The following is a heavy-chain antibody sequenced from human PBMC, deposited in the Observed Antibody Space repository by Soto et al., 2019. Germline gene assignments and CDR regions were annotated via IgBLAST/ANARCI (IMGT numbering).Heavy chain of an antibody. D-gene: IGHD3-10*01. CDR1: GGSISSGSYY. CDR2: IYYSGST. Sequence: PSETLSLTCTVSGGSISSGSYYWGWIRQPPGKGLEWIGSIYYSGSTYYNPSLKSRVTISVDTSKKQFSLKLSSVSAADTAVYNCAIYGSGSYFWFDPWGQGTLVTVSS. J-gene: IGHJ5*02. CDR3: AIYGSGSYFWFDP. V-gene: IGHV4-39*01.